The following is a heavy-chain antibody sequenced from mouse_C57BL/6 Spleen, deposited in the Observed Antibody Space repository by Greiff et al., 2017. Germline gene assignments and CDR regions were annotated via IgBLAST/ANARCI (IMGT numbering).Heavy chain of an antibody. CDR2: IDPETGGT. D-gene: IGHD1-1*01. CDR3: TRRIYYYGSSYDY. Sequence: QVHVKQSGAELVRPGASVTLSCKASGYTFTDYEMHWVKQTPVHGLEWIGAIDPETGGTAYNQKFKGKAILTADKSSSTAYMELRSLTSEDSAVYYCTRRIYYYGSSYDYWGQGTTLTVSS. V-gene: IGHV1-15*01. CDR1: GYTFTDYE. J-gene: IGHJ2*01.